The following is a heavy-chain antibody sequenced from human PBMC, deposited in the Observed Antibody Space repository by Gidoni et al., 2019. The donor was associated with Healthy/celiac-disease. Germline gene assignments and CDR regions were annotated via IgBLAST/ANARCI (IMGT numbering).Heavy chain of an antibody. Sequence: EVQLVESGGGLVKPGGSLRLSCAASGFTFSNAWMSWVRQAPGKGLEWVGRIKSKTDGGTTDYAAPVKGRFTISRDDSKNTLYLQMNSLKTEDTAVYYCTTDSQWGSLYYFDYWGQGTLVTVSS. CDR3: TTDSQWGSLYYFDY. CDR2: IKSKTDGGTT. J-gene: IGHJ4*02. D-gene: IGHD2-8*01. CDR1: GFTFSNAW. V-gene: IGHV3-15*01.